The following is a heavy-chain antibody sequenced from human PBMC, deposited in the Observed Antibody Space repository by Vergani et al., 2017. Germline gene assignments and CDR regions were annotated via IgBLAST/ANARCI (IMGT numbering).Heavy chain of an antibody. Sequence: VQLLESGGGLVQPGGSLRLSCAASGFTFSSYAMHWVRQAPGKGLEWVAVISYDGSNKYYADSVKGRFTISRDNSKHTLYLQMNSLRAEDTAVYYCAREGGCGGDCYRTDVSFDYWGQGTLVTVSS. CDR2: ISYDGSNK. J-gene: IGHJ4*02. V-gene: IGHV3-30-3*01. D-gene: IGHD2-21*02. CDR1: GFTFSSYA. CDR3: AREGGCGGDCYRTDVSFDY.